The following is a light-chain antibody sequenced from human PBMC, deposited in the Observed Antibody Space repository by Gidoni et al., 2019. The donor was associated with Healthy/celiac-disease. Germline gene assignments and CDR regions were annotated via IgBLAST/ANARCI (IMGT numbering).Light chain of an antibody. Sequence: EIVLTQSPATLSLSPGERATLSCRASKSVSSYLAWYQQKPGQAPRPLIYDATNMATGIPSRFRGSGSGTDFTLTISSLEDEDFAVYYCQQRSNWLTFGGGTKVEIK. J-gene: IGKJ4*01. CDR1: KSVSSY. V-gene: IGKV3-11*01. CDR3: QQRSNWLT. CDR2: DAT.